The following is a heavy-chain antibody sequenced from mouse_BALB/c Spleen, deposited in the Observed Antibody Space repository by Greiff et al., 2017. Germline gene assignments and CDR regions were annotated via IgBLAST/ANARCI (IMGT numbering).Heavy chain of an antibody. D-gene: IGHD2-1*01. CDR2: ISYSGST. J-gene: IGHJ4*01. V-gene: IGHV3-2*02. CDR3: ARDGNPYYAMDY. Sequence: EVKLQESGPGLVKPSQSLSLTCTVTGYSITSDYAWNWIRQFPGNKLEWMGYISYSGSTSYNPSLKSRISITRDTSKNQFFLQLNSVTTEDTATYYCARDGNPYYAMDYWGQGTSVTVSS. CDR1: GYSITSDYA.